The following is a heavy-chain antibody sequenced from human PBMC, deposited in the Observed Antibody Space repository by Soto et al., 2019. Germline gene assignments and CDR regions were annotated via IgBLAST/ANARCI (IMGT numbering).Heavy chain of an antibody. CDR1: GGSVTSDEDY. CDR3: ATESGSTYGYFDH. V-gene: IGHV4-30-4*01. Sequence: SETLSLTCTVSGGSVTSDEDYWTWIRQSPGKGLEWIGYISNSGSTGYNPSLKTRLSMSVDRSKNQFTLRLTSVTAADTAVYFCATESGSTYGYFDHWGQGAQVTVSS. J-gene: IGHJ4*02. D-gene: IGHD5-18*01. CDR2: ISNSGST.